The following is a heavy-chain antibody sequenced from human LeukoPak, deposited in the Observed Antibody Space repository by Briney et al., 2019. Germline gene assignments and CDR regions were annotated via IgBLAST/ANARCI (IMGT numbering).Heavy chain of an antibody. CDR2: IYYSGST. Sequence: SETLSLTCTVSGGSISSYYWSWIRQPPGKGLGWIGYIYYSGSTNYNPSLKSRVTISVDTSKNQFSLKLSSVTAADTAVYYCARSELVRGVISLDYWGQGTLVTVSS. J-gene: IGHJ4*02. D-gene: IGHD3-10*01. CDR3: ARSELVRGVISLDY. V-gene: IGHV4-59*01. CDR1: GGSISSYY.